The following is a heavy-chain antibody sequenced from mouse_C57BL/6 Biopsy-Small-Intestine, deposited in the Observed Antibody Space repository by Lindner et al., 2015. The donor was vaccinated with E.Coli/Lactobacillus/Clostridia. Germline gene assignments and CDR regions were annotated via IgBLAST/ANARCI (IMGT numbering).Heavy chain of an antibody. CDR1: GYTFTDNY. D-gene: IGHD1-1*01. CDR2: INPINGGT. J-gene: IGHJ3*01. CDR3: ARDYFYGSGSSAY. V-gene: IGHV1-26*01. Sequence: VQLQESGPELVQPGASVKIPCKASGYTFTDNYMNWVKQSPGKSLEWIGDINPINGGTSYNQRFKGKATLTVDTSSSTAYMDLRSLTSEDSAVYFCARDYFYGSGSSAYWGQGTLVTVSA.